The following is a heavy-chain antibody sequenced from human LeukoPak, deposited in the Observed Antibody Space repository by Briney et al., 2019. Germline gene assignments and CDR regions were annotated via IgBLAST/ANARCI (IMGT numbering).Heavy chain of an antibody. CDR1: GFSFSNSD. J-gene: IGHJ4*02. Sequence: GGSLRLSCAASGFSFSNSDMHWVRQATGKGLEWVSAIGAGADTYYPDSVKGRFIISRANARNSLYLQMNNLRAEDTAVYYCARPRGCGSARCNNFDYWGQGTLVTVSS. CDR3: ARPRGCGSARCNNFDY. D-gene: IGHD2-2*01. V-gene: IGHV3-13*01. CDR2: IGAGADT.